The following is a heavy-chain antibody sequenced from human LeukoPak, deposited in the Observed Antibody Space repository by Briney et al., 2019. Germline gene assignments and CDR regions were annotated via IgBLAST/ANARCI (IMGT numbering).Heavy chain of an antibody. J-gene: IGHJ4*02. Sequence: GGSLRLSCAASGFTFGDYAMHWVRQPPGKGLEWVSAINGDGAHTYYADSVKGRFTISRDSSKNTLYLQMNSLRAEDTAVYYCAKAFRYSGDYSDYWGQGTLVTVSS. V-gene: IGHV3-23*01. D-gene: IGHD6-19*01. CDR3: AKAFRYSGDYSDY. CDR1: GFTFGDYA. CDR2: INGDGAHT.